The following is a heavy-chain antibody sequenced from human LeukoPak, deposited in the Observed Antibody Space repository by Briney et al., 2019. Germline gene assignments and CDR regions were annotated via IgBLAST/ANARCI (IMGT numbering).Heavy chain of an antibody. V-gene: IGHV1-69*13. CDR1: GYTFPSYY. D-gene: IGHD3-3*01. Sequence: SVKVSCKASGYTFPSYYMHWVRQAPGQGLEWMGGIIPIFGTANYAQKFQGRVTITADESTSTAYMELSSLRSEDTAVYYCAKAPGYDFWSGYFVRDEGSGAFDIWGQGTMVTVSS. J-gene: IGHJ3*02. CDR2: IIPIFGTA. CDR3: AKAPGYDFWSGYFVRDEGSGAFDI.